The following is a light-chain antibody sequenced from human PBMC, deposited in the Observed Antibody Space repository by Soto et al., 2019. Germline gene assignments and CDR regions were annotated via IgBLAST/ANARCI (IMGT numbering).Light chain of an antibody. J-gene: IGLJ2*01. V-gene: IGLV1-40*01. CDR1: SSNIGAGYD. CDR3: QSYDSSLSVVV. Sequence: QPVLTQPPSVSGAPGQRVTIFCTGSSSNIGAGYDVHWYQHLPGTAPKLLIYANTNRPSGVPDQFSASKSGTSASLAITGLRAEDEADYYCQSYDSSLSVVVFGGGTKVTVL. CDR2: ANT.